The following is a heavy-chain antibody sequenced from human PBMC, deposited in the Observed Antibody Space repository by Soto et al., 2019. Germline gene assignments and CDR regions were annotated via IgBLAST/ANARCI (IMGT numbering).Heavy chain of an antibody. Sequence: EVQLFESGGGLVQPGGSLRLSCAASRFTFSSYAMSWVRQAPGKGLEWVSSISVSGSNTHYADSVKGRFTISRDSSKNRLYLPLNSLRPEDTAVYYCAKGGPESEYTVYAFDIWGQGTMVTVSS. CDR3: AKGGPESEYTVYAFDI. V-gene: IGHV3-23*01. J-gene: IGHJ3*02. D-gene: IGHD4-4*01. CDR1: RFTFSSYA. CDR2: ISVSGSNT.